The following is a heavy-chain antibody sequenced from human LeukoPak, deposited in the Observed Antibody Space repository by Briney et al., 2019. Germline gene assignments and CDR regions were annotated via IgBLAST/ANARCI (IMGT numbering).Heavy chain of an antibody. CDR2: IIPIFGTA. D-gene: IGHD5-18*01. J-gene: IGHJ6*03. CDR1: GGTFSSYA. Sequence: SVKVSCKASGGTFSSYAISWVRQAPGQGLEWMGGIIPIFGTANYAQKFRGRVTITADKSTRTAYMELSSLRSEDTAVYYCAREKVNTAMVTSPRKYYYYMDVWGKGTTVTVSS. V-gene: IGHV1-69*06. CDR3: AREKVNTAMVTSPRKYYYYMDV.